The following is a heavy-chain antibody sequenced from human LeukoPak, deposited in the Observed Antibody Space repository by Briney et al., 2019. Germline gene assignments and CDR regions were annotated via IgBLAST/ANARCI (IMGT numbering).Heavy chain of an antibody. CDR2: INTNTGNP. CDR1: GYTFTGYY. V-gene: IGHV7-4-1*02. J-gene: IGHJ5*02. D-gene: IGHD2-15*01. Sequence: ASVKVSCKASGYTFTGYYMHWVRQAPGQGLEWMGWINTNTGNPTYAQGFTGRFVFSLDTSVSTAYLQISSLKAEDTAVYYCARDFSGYCSGGSCYHEDNWFDPWGQGTLVTVSS. CDR3: ARDFSGYCSGGSCYHEDNWFDP.